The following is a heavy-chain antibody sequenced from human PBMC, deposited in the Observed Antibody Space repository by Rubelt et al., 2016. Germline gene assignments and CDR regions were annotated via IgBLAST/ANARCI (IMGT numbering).Heavy chain of an antibody. Sequence: VQPGGSLRLSCAASGLTFSSYGMSWVRQAPGKGLEWVSVISGSGGASYYTDSVKGRFTISRDNSKNTLYLQMNSLRAEDTAVYYCARGRGSSLNWFDPWGQGTLVTVSS. V-gene: IGHV3-23*01. CDR3: ARGRGSSLNWFDP. CDR2: ISGSGGAS. D-gene: IGHD5-18*01. CDR1: GLTFSSYG. J-gene: IGHJ5*02.